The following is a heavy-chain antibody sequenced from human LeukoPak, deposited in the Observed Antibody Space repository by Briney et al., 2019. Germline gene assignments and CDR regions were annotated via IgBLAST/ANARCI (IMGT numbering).Heavy chain of an antibody. CDR3: ATTQWLAVFDY. CDR1: GGSTSSYY. V-gene: IGHV4-59*12. J-gene: IGHJ4*02. D-gene: IGHD6-19*01. Sequence: SETLSLTCSVSGGSTSSYYWSWIRQPPGKQLEWIGYIYYSGSTNYNPSLKSRVTISVDKSKNQFSLKLSSVTAADTAVYYCATTQWLAVFDYWGQGTLVTVSS. CDR2: IYYSGST.